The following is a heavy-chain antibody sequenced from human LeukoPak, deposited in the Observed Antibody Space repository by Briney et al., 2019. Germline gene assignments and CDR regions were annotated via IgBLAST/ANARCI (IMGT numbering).Heavy chain of an antibody. CDR2: ISSSGSTI. CDR1: GFTFSSYE. D-gene: IGHD3-3*01. J-gene: IGHJ4*02. Sequence: GGSLRLSCAASGFTFSSYEMNWVRQAPGKGLEWVSYISSSGSTIYYADSVKGRFTISRDNAKNSLYLQMNSLRAEDTAVYYCARVNLMGFWSGYSVDSWGQGTLVTVSS. V-gene: IGHV3-48*03. CDR3: ARVNLMGFWSGYSVDS.